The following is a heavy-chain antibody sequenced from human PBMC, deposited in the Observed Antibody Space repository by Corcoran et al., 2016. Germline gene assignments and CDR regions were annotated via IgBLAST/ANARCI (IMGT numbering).Heavy chain of an antibody. J-gene: IGHJ6*02. CDR2: ISSSSSYI. D-gene: IGHD3-10*01. CDR3: ARGTYGDHLNYYYGMDV. Sequence: EVQLVESGGGLVKPGGSLRLSCAASGFTFSSYSMNWVRQAPGKGLEWVSSISSSSSYIYYADSVKGRFTISRDNAKNSLYLQMNSLRAEDTAVYYCARGTYGDHLNYYYGMDVWGQGTTVTVSS. V-gene: IGHV3-21*01. CDR1: GFTFSSYS.